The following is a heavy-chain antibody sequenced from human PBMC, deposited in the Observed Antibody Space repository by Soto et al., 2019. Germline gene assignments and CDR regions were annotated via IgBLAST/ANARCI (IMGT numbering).Heavy chain of an antibody. CDR3: AKGLDRASLDF. CDR2: LTADSDDT. V-gene: IGHV3-23*01. CDR1: GFTFSTHT. J-gene: IGHJ4*02. Sequence: GGSLRLSCVASGFTFSTHTMNWVRQAPGKGLEWVSRLTADSDDTSYADSIKGRFTISRDNSKNTLYLQMNSLRAEGTAIYYCAKGLDRASLDFWGQGALVTVSS. D-gene: IGHD1-1*01.